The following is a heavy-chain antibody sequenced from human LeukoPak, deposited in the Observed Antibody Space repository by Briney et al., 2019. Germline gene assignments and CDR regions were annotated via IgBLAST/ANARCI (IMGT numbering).Heavy chain of an antibody. CDR1: GYTFTSYD. CDR2: MNPNSGNT. Sequence: GASVKVSCKASGYTFTSYDINWVRQATGQGLEWMGWMNPNSGNTGYAQKFQGRVTMTRNTSISTAYMELSSLRAEDTAVYYCARVRKTTVVTQDASDIWGQGTMVTVSS. CDR3: ARVRKTTVVTQDASDI. D-gene: IGHD4-23*01. V-gene: IGHV1-8*01. J-gene: IGHJ3*02.